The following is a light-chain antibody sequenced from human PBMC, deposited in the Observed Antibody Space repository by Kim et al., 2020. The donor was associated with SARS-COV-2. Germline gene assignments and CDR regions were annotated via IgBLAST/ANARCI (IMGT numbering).Light chain of an antibody. Sequence: IILTQSPATLSVSPGEGATLSCRASQSVSNNLAWYQQNPGQAPRLLIYAASTRATGIPARFSGSGSGADYTLTISSLESEDFAVYYCQQYNNWPLTFGQGTQVDIK. J-gene: IGKJ1*01. CDR1: QSVSNN. CDR3: QQYNNWPLT. CDR2: AAS. V-gene: IGKV3-15*01.